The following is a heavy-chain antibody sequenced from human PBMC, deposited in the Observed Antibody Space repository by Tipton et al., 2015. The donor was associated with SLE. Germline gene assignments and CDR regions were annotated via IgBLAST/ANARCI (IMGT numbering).Heavy chain of an antibody. Sequence: LRLSCTVSGGSISSYHWSWIRQPAGKGLEWIGRIYSSGSTNYNPSLKSRVTISVDTSKNQFSLKLSSVTAADTAVYYCARGISLYYYYMDVWGKGTTVTVSS. CDR1: GGSISSYH. J-gene: IGHJ6*03. CDR3: ARGISLYYYYMDV. D-gene: IGHD3-10*01. CDR2: IYSSGST. V-gene: IGHV4-4*07.